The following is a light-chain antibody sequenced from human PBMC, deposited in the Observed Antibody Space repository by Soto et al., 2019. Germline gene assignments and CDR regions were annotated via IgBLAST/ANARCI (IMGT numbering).Light chain of an antibody. Sequence: SYELTQPPSVSVAPGETASIPCGANNIGSKSVHWYQQKPGQAPVLIIYYDSDRPSGIPERFSASNSGNTATLTILWVEAGDEADYLCQVWDSREVFGGGTKLTVL. CDR3: QVWDSREV. J-gene: IGLJ2*01. CDR1: NIGSKS. CDR2: YDS. V-gene: IGLV3-21*04.